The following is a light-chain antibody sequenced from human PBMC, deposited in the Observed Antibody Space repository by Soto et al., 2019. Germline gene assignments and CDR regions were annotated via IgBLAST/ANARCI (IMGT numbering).Light chain of an antibody. J-gene: IGKJ2*01. CDR3: QQYGSSPPWYT. CDR1: QSVSSSY. Sequence: EIVLTQSPGTLSLSPGERATLSCRASQSVSSSYLAWYQQKPGQAPRLLIYGASSRATGIPDRFSGSGSGTDLPLTISRLEPEDFAVYYCQQYGSSPPWYTFGQGTKLEIK. CDR2: GAS. V-gene: IGKV3-20*01.